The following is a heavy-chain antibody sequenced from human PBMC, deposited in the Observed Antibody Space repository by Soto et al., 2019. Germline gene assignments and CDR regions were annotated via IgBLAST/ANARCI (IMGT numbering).Heavy chain of an antibody. V-gene: IGHV4-59*01. Sequence: PSETLSLTCTVSGGSISSDYWSWIRQPPGKGLEWIGYIHYSGSTNHNPSLKSRVTISVDTSKNQFSLKLSSVTAADTAVYYCARDYYGSGSPPLGYWGQGTLVTVPQ. CDR2: IHYSGST. D-gene: IGHD3-10*01. J-gene: IGHJ4*02. CDR1: GGSISSDY. CDR3: ARDYYGSGSPPLGY.